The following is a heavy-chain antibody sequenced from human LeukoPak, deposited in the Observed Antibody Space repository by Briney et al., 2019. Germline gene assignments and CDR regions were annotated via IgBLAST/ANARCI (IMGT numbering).Heavy chain of an antibody. J-gene: IGHJ4*02. D-gene: IGHD3-22*01. CDR1: GFSLSTSGVG. CDR3: ARATGRQYYYDSSGYYFDY. Sequence: SGPTLVNPTQTLTLTCTFSGFSLSTSGVGVGWIRQPPGKALEWLALIYWNDDKRYSPSLESRLTITKDTSKNQVVLTMTNMDPVDTATYYCARATGRQYYYDSSGYYFDYWGQGTLVTVSS. CDR2: IYWNDDK. V-gene: IGHV2-5*01.